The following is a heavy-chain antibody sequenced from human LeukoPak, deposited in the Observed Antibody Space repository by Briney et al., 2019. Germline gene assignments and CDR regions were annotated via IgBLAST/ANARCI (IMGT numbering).Heavy chain of an antibody. CDR3: ARCQTTVTTGIKHWFDP. CDR1: GGSISSSSYY. J-gene: IGHJ5*02. CDR2: IYYSGST. V-gene: IGHV4-39*07. D-gene: IGHD4-11*01. Sequence: SETLSLTCTVSGGSISSSSYYWGWIRQPPGKGLEWIGSIYYSGSTYYNPSLKSRVTISVDTSKNQFSLKLSSVTAADTAVYYCARCQTTVTTGIKHWFDPWGQGTLVTVSS.